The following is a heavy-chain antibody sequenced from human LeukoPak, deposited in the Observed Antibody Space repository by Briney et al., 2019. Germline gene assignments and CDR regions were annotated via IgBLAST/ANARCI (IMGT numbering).Heavy chain of an antibody. D-gene: IGHD5-18*01. CDR1: GGSISSYY. J-gene: IGHJ3*02. CDR2: IYYSGST. Sequence: SETLSLTCTVSGGSISSYYWSWIRQPPGKGLEWIGYIYYSGSTNYKPSLKSRVTMSVDTSKNQFSLKLSSVTAADTAVYYCARHRRDGRYSHAFDIWGQGTMVTVSS. CDR3: ARHRRDGRYSHAFDI. V-gene: IGHV4-59*08.